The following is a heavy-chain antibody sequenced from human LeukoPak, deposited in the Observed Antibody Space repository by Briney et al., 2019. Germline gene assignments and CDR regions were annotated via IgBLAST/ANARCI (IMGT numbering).Heavy chain of an antibody. CDR3: ARSISSSWTYYYYMDV. J-gene: IGHJ6*03. Sequence: GASVKVSYKVSGYTLTELSMHWVRQAPGKGLEWMGGFDPEDGETIYAQKFQGRVTMTEDTSTDTAYMELSSLRSEDTAVYYCARSISSSWTYYYYMDVWGKGTTVTVSS. D-gene: IGHD6-13*01. CDR2: FDPEDGET. CDR1: GYTLTELS. V-gene: IGHV1-24*01.